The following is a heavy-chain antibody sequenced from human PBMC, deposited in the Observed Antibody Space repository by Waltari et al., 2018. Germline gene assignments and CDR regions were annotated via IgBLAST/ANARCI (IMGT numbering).Heavy chain of an antibody. CDR3: ARDLNYDSSGYSVDAFDI. Sequence: QVQLVQSGAEVKKPGASVKVPCKASGYTFTGYYLHWVRQAPGQGLEWMGWINPNSGGTNYAQKFQGRVTMTRDTSISTAYMELSRRRSDDTAVYYCARDLNYDSSGYSVDAFDIWGQGTMVTVSS. J-gene: IGHJ3*02. CDR2: INPNSGGT. CDR1: GYTFTGYY. V-gene: IGHV1-2*02. D-gene: IGHD3-22*01.